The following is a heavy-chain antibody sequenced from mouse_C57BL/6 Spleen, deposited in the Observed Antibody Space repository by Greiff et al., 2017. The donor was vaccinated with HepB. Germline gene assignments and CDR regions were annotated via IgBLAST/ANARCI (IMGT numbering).Heavy chain of an antibody. CDR3: ARSWVGDYYAMDY. J-gene: IGHJ4*01. D-gene: IGHD3-1*01. Sequence: QVQLQQSGAELVKPGASVKLSCKASGYTFTSYWMHWVKQRPGQGLEWIGMIHPNSGSTNYNEKFKSKATLTVDKSSSTAYMQLSSLTSEDSAVYDCARSWVGDYYAMDYWGQGTSVTVSS. CDR2: IHPNSGST. CDR1: GYTFTSYW. V-gene: IGHV1-64*01.